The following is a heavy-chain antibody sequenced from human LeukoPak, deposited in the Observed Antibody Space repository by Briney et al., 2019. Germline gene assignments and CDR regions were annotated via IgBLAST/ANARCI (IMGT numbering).Heavy chain of an antibody. Sequence: PGGSLRPSCAASGFTFSSYSMNWVRQAPGKGLEWVSYISSSSSTIYYADSVKGRFTISRDNAKNSLYLQMNSLRDEDTAVYYCARDLPVGYYGSGSYYDYWGQGTLVTVSS. D-gene: IGHD3-10*01. V-gene: IGHV3-48*02. J-gene: IGHJ4*02. CDR1: GFTFSSYS. CDR2: ISSSSSTI. CDR3: ARDLPVGYYGSGSYYDY.